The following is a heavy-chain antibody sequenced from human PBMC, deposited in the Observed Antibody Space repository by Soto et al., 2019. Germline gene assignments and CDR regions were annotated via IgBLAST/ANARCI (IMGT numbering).Heavy chain of an antibody. D-gene: IGHD6-13*01. CDR2: IIPIFGTA. V-gene: IGHV1-69*06. CDR3: ARDRTLAAAGHRMYGMDV. CDR1: GGTFSSYA. Sequence: GASVKVSCKASGGTFSSYAISWVRQAPGQGLEWMGGIIPIFGTANYAQKFQGRVTITADKSTSTAYMELSSLRSEDTAVYYCARDRTLAAAGHRMYGMDVWGQGTTVTVSS. J-gene: IGHJ6*02.